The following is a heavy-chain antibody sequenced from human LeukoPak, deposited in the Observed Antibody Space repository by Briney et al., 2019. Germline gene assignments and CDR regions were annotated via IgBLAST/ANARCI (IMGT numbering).Heavy chain of an antibody. V-gene: IGHV4-59*11. CDR2: IYYSGST. CDR3: ARWVPGTMWYDY. Sequence: SETLSLTCTVSGGSISSHYWNWIRQPPGKGLGWIGYIYYSGSTNYNPSLKSRVTMSVDTSKNQFSLNLSSVTAADTAVYYCARWVPGTMWYDYWGQGTLVTVSS. J-gene: IGHJ4*02. D-gene: IGHD2-15*01. CDR1: GGSISSHY.